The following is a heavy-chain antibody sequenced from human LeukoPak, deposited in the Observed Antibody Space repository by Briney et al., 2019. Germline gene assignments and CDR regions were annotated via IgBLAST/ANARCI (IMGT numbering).Heavy chain of an antibody. CDR1: GFTFASHA. D-gene: IGHD5-18*01. CDR3: TKEDRQLVCAY. V-gene: IGHV3-23*01. J-gene: IGHJ4*02. CDR2: ITGSAKTT. Sequence: GGSLRLSCEASGFTFASHAMGWVRQAPGKGLGWVSSITGSAKTTYYADSVRGRFTISRDNSRNTVDLQLTSLRAEDTATYYCTKEDRQLVCAYWGQGTLVTVSS.